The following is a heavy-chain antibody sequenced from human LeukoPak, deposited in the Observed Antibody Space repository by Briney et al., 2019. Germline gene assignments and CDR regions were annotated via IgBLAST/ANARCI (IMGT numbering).Heavy chain of an antibody. CDR1: GFTFSSYG. J-gene: IGHJ3*02. CDR2: IRYDGSNK. D-gene: IGHD2-2*01. CDR3: AKEWAICSSTSCEDAFDI. V-gene: IGHV3-30*02. Sequence: GGSLRLSCAASGFTFSSYGMHWVRRAPGKGLEWVAFIRYDGSNKYYADSVKGRFTISRDNSKNTLYLQMNSLRAEDTAVYYCAKEWAICSSTSCEDAFDIWGQGTMVTVSS.